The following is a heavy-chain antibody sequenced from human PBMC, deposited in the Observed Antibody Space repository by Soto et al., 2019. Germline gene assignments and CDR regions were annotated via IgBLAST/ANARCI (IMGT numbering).Heavy chain of an antibody. CDR2: VHYVGTT. V-gene: IGHV4-59*12. J-gene: IGHJ4*02. Sequence: XETLPRPCSVSGDSISEFYGSWIRQSPGKGLEWIGYVHYVGTTKYNPSHKSRVTISVDTSKKQFSLNLRSVTAADTAVYYCTRLNYYDTSGYPYFFDYWGQGAPVTVSS. D-gene: IGHD3-22*01. CDR1: GDSISEFY. CDR3: TRLNYYDTSGYPYFFDY.